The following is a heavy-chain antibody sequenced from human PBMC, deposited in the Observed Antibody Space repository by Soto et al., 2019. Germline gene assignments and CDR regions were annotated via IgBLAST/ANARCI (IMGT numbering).Heavy chain of an antibody. CDR1: GYSFSTYW. J-gene: IGHJ4*02. Sequence: GESLKISCNGSGYSFSTYWIAWVRQLPGRGLEWMGTIFPGDSDTRYSPSFQGQVTISADKSISTAYLQWSSLKASDIAMYYCAITGYNGPFDYWGQGTLVTVSS. CDR3: AITGYNGPFDY. D-gene: IGHD5-12*01. V-gene: IGHV5-51*01. CDR2: IFPGDSDT.